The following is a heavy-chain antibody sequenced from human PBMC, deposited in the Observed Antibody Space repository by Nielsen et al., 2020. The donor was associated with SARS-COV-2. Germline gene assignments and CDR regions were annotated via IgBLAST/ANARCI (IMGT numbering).Heavy chain of an antibody. CDR1: GFTFSSYA. CDR2: ISYDGSNK. D-gene: IGHD2-2*01. CDR3: ARGSSTIYYGMDV. Sequence: GESLKISRAASGFTFSSYAMHWVRQAPGKGLEWVAVISYDGSNKYYADSVKGRFTISRDNSKNTLYLQMNSLRAEDTAVYYCARGSSTIYYGMDVWGQGTTVTVSS. V-gene: IGHV3-30-3*01. J-gene: IGHJ6*02.